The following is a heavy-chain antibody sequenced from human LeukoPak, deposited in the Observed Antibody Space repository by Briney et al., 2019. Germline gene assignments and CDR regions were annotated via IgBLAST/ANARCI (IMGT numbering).Heavy chain of an antibody. V-gene: IGHV4-34*01. CDR1: GGSFSGYY. J-gene: IGHJ4*02. CDR3: ARGPQDCSSTSCYAGDFGY. D-gene: IGHD2-2*01. Sequence: SETLSLTCAVYGGSFSGYYWSWIRQPPGKGLEWIGEINHSGSTNYNPSLKSRVTISVDTSENQFSLKLSSVTAADTAVYYCARGPQDCSSTSCYAGDFGYWGQGTLVTVSS. CDR2: INHSGST.